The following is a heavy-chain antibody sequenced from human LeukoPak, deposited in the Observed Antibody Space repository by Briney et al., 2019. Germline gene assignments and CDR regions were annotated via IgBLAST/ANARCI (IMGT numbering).Heavy chain of an antibody. CDR3: ARMGYYYGMDV. J-gene: IGHJ6*02. CDR1: GYTFTSYG. CDR2: ISAYNGNT. V-gene: IGHV1-18*01. Sequence: ASETVSCTASGYTFTSYGISWVRQAPGQGLEWMGWISAYNGNTNYARKLQGRVTMTTDTSTSTAYMELRSLRSDDTAVYYCARMGYYYGMDVWGQGTTVTVSS.